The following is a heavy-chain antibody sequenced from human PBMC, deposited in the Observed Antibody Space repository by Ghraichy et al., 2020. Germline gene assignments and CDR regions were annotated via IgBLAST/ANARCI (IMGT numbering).Heavy chain of an antibody. Sequence: LSLTFAASGFRLSTYWMHWVRQAPGKGLVWVSRSAGDARDTSHADSVKGRFTISRDDVENKIYLEMSNLRVEDTAMYYCSTLQLTGPDFWGQEPWSPSPQ. CDR2: SAGDARDT. J-gene: IGHJ4*01. CDR1: GFRLSTYW. CDR3: STLQLTGPDF. V-gene: IGHV3-74*01. D-gene: IGHD3-9*01.